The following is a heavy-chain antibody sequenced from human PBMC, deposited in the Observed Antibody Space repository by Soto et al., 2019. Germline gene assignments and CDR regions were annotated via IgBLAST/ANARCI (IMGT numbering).Heavy chain of an antibody. CDR2: ISILGDST. V-gene: IGHV3-11*01. CDR3: ARDRAGTRTSPHNTFNL. Sequence: QEQLAESGGGLVKPGGSLRLSCAASGFSFNVYYMTWIRQAPGSGLEWVASISILGDSTYYADSVKGRFTISRDNVKNSLYLQMDTLRAEDTAVYYCARDRAGTRTSPHNTFNLWGQGTTVAVAS. J-gene: IGHJ3*01. CDR1: GFSFNVYY. D-gene: IGHD6-19*01.